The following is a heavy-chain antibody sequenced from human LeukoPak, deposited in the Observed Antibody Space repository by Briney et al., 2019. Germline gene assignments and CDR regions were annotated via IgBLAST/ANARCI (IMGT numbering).Heavy chain of an antibody. CDR3: AGDTRTPTAADY. V-gene: IGHV3-53*01. J-gene: IGHJ4*02. Sequence: GGSLRLSCAASGFTFSNYWMTWVRQAPGKGLEWVSVIYSGGSTYYADSVKGRFTISRDNSKNTLYLQMNSLRAEDTAVYYCAGDTRTPTAADYWGQGTLVTVSS. D-gene: IGHD4-17*01. CDR1: GFTFSNYW. CDR2: IYSGGST.